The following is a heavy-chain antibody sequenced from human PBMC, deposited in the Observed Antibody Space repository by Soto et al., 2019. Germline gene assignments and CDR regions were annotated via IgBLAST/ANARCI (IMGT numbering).Heavy chain of an antibody. J-gene: IGHJ4*02. Sequence: GGSLRLSCAASGFTFRSYAMSWVRQAPGKGLEWVSTISGNGGTSYADFVRGRFTISRDNSKNTLYLQMNSLRAEDTAVYYCAKDAPGSGWLSDYWGQGTRVTVSS. CDR1: GFTFRSYA. D-gene: IGHD3-22*01. CDR2: ISGNGGT. CDR3: AKDAPGSGWLSDY. V-gene: IGHV3-23*01.